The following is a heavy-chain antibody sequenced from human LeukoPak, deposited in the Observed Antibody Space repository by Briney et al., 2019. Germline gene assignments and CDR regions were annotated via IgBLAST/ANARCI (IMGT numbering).Heavy chain of an antibody. V-gene: IGHV3-23*01. J-gene: IGHJ4*02. Sequence: GGGLRLSRAPPGFTFSNDAMSWVRQTSGKVLEWVSATTGGGHNTYYAASVKGRFTISRDNSKNTLYLQLNSLTAEDTAIYYCTTYTVTPRHFDYWGQGTLVIVSS. CDR3: TTYTVTPRHFDY. CDR2: TTGGGHNT. CDR1: GFTFSNDA. D-gene: IGHD4-17*01.